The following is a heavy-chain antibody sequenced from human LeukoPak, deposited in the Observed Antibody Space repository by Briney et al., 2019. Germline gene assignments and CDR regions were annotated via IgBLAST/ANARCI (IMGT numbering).Heavy chain of an antibody. Sequence: PSQTLSLTCTVSGGSIRSDNYYWNWIRQHPGKGLEWIGNIYYSGSTYYNPSLKGRVTLVVDTSKNQFSLRLTSVSTADTAVYYCARLYGSGKNYFDYWGQGTLVTVSS. CDR2: IYYSGST. V-gene: IGHV4-31*03. CDR3: ARLYGSGKNYFDY. J-gene: IGHJ4*02. D-gene: IGHD3-10*01. CDR1: GGSIRSDNYY.